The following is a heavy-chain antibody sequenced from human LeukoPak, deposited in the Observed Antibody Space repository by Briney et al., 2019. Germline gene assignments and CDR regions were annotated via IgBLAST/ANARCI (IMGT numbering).Heavy chain of an antibody. D-gene: IGHD1-1*01. CDR2: ISSSSSTI. CDR3: ARDPTTVQLEPRA. CDR1: GFTFSSYS. Sequence: GGSLRLSCAASGFTFSSYSMNWVRQAPGKGLEWVSYISSSSSTIYYADSVKGRFTISRDNAKNSLYLQMNSLRAEDTAVYYCARDPTTVQLEPRAWGQGTLVTVSS. V-gene: IGHV3-48*01. J-gene: IGHJ5*02.